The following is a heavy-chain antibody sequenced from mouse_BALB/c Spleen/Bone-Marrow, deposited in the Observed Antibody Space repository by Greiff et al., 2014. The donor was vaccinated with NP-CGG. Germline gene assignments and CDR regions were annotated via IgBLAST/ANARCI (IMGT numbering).Heavy chain of an antibody. CDR1: GYTFTSYW. Sequence: QVQLKQSGAELVRPGASVKLSCKASGYTFTSYWINWVKQRPGQGLEWIGNIYPSDSYTNYNQKFKDKATLTVDRSSSTAYMQLSSPTSEDSAVCYCTRDDGSPFAYWGQGTLVTVSA. CDR2: IYPSDSYT. CDR3: TRDDGSPFAY. V-gene: IGHV1-69*02. J-gene: IGHJ3*01. D-gene: IGHD2-3*01.